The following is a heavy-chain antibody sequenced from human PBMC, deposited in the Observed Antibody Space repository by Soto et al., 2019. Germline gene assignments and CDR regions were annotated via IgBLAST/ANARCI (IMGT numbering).Heavy chain of an antibody. V-gene: IGHV4-39*01. Sequence: SETLSLTCAVSGGSISSSSYYLDWIRQPPGKGLEWIGTIYYTGTSNYNPSLKSRVTISVDTSKNQFSLHLSSVTAADTGVYYCSRHAIGVVVPAAIRNWGQGRLVTVSS. J-gene: IGHJ4*02. CDR1: GGSISSSSYY. D-gene: IGHD2-15*01. CDR3: SRHAIGVVVPAAIRN. CDR2: IYYTGTS.